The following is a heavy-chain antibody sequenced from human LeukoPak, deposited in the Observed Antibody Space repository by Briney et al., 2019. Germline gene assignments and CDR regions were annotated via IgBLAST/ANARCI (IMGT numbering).Heavy chain of an antibody. CDR2: IYTSGST. D-gene: IGHD4/OR15-4a*01. J-gene: IGHJ5*02. CDR3: ARAIGGYGDYGPYWFDP. Sequence: PSETLSLTCSVSGGSMNNYYWTWIRQPAGKGLEWIGRIYTSGSTNYNSSLKSRVTMSIDTPKTQFSLKLSSVTAADTAVYYCARAIGGYGDYGPYWFDPWGQGTLVTVSS. CDR1: GGSMNNYY. V-gene: IGHV4-4*07.